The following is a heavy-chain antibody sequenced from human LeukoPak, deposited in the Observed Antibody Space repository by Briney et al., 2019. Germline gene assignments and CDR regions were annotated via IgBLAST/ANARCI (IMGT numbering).Heavy chain of an antibody. CDR1: GVTFSSYS. CDR3: ANFGSPMVADAFDI. Sequence: NAGGSLRLSCAAPGVTFSSYSMNWVRQAPGKGLEWVSSISSSSSYIYYADSVKGRFTISRGNAKNSLYLQMNSLRAEDTALYYCANFGSPMVADAFDIWGQGTMVTVSS. CDR2: ISSSSSYI. V-gene: IGHV3-21*04. D-gene: IGHD2-15*01. J-gene: IGHJ3*02.